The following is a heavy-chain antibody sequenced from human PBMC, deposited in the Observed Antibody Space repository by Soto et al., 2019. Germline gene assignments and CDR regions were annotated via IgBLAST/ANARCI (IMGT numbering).Heavy chain of an antibody. V-gene: IGHV3-74*01. D-gene: IGHD1-26*01. Sequence: EVQLVESGGGLVQPGGSLRLSCAASGFTFRGYWMNWVRQAPGKGLVWVSHITTDGGSTNYADSVKGRFTNSRDNAKDTLYLYMSSLRVDDTAVYYCARDRDIVGASPLAYWGQGTLVTVAS. J-gene: IGHJ4*02. CDR1: GFTFRGYW. CDR3: ARDRDIVGASPLAY. CDR2: ITTDGGST.